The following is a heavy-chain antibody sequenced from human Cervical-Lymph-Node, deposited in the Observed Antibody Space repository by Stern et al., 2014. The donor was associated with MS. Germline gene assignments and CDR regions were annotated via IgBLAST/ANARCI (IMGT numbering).Heavy chain of an antibody. J-gene: IGHJ5*02. D-gene: IGHD2/OR15-2a*01. CDR2: LYWDNDK. CDR1: GFSLGTRGVG. V-gene: IGHV2-5*02. Sequence: QVTLRESGPTLVKATQTLTLTCTFSGFSLGTRGVGVGWIRQPPGTAPVWLVILYWDNDKRYSPSFKNRVTITKDTTKTQVALAMPNVDAEDTPKYFCAHRPPLPVILSSNWFAPWGQGLLFTVSS. CDR3: AHRPPLPVILSSNWFAP.